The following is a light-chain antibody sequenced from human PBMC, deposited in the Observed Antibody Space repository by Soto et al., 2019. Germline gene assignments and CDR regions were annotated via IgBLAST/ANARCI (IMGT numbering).Light chain of an antibody. Sequence: QSVLTQPPSASGTPGQRVTISCSGSRSNIGSNTVDWYQQLPGTAPKLLIYSNNQRPSGVPDRFSGSKSGTSASLAISGLQSEDEADHYCAAWDDSLNGLWVFGGGTKLTVL. CDR3: AAWDDSLNGLWV. J-gene: IGLJ3*02. CDR2: SNN. V-gene: IGLV1-44*01. CDR1: RSNIGSNT.